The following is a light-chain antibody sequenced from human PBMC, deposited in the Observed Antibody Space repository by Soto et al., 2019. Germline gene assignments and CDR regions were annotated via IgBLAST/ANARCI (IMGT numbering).Light chain of an antibody. Sequence: DIQMTQSPSSLSASVGYRVTIICRASQTISSWLAWYQQKGGQAPKLLISKASILDSGVPSRFSGSGSGTEFNLTISSLQPEDFATYYCQQYNSFIWTFGQGTKVDI. V-gene: IGKV1-5*03. J-gene: IGKJ1*01. CDR2: KAS. CDR3: QQYNSFIWT. CDR1: QTISSW.